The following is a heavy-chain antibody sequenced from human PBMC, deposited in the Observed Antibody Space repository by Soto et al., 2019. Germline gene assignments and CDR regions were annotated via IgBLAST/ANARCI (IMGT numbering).Heavy chain of an antibody. J-gene: IGHJ6*02. V-gene: IGHV1-18*01. CDR2: ISAYNGNT. D-gene: IGHD3-10*01. Sequence: VKVSCKASGYTFTSYGISWVRQAPGQGLEWMGWISAYNGNTNYAQKLQGRVTMTTDTSTSTAYMELRSLRSDDTAVYYCARDYYYGSGKYYYGMDVWGQGTTVTVSS. CDR1: GYTFTSYG. CDR3: ARDYYYGSGKYYYGMDV.